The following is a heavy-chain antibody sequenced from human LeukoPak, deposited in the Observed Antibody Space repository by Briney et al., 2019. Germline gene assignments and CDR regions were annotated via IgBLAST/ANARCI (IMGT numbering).Heavy chain of an antibody. CDR1: GYTFTAYY. V-gene: IGHV1-2*06. D-gene: IGHD2-2*01. CDR2: ISPNSGGT. J-gene: IGHJ4*02. Sequence: ASVKVSCKASGYTFTAYYIHWVRQAPRQGLEWMGRISPNSGGTNYAQQFQSRVTMTRDTSISTAYMELSRLRSDDTSVYDCASRFCSSTSCYSSFDYWGQGTLVTVSS. CDR3: ASRFCSSTSCYSSFDY.